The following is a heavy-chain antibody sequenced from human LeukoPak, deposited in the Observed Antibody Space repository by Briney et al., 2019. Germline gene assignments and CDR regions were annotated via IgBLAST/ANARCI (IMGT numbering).Heavy chain of an antibody. CDR2: IYYSGST. CDR1: GGSISSSSYY. D-gene: IGHD2-2*01. J-gene: IGHJ4*02. CDR3: ARRGYCSSTSCYVFDY. V-gene: IGHV4-39*01. Sequence: SETLSLTCTVSGGSISSSSYYWGWIRQPPGKGLEWIGIIYYSGSTYYNPSLKSRLTISVDTSKNQFSLKLSSVTATDTAVYYCARRGYCSSTSCYVFDYWGQGTLVTVSS.